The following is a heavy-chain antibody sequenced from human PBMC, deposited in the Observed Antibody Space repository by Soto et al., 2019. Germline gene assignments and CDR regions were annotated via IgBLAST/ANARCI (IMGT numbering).Heavy chain of an antibody. CDR3: ARDLVRGYSYGGFDY. J-gene: IGHJ4*02. CDR1: GGSISSGDYY. Sequence: QVQLQESGPGLVKPSQTLSLTCTVSGGSISSGDYYWSWIRQPPGKGLAWIGYIDYSGSTYYNPSLKSRVTISVDSAMNQFSLKLSSVTAADTAVYYCARDLVRGYSYGGFDYWGQGTLVTVSS. CDR2: IDYSGST. D-gene: IGHD5-18*01. V-gene: IGHV4-30-4*01.